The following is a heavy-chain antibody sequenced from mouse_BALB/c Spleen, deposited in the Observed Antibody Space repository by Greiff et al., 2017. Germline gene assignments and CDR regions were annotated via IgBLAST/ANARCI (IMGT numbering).Heavy chain of an antibody. D-gene: IGHD4-1*01. Sequence: EVMLVESGGGLVKPGGSLKLSCAASGFTFSSYAMSWVRQTPEKRLEWVATISSGGSYTYYPDSVKGRFTISRDNAKNTLYLQMSSLRSEDTAMYYCARHEGNWDWFAYWGQGTLVTVSA. CDR3: ARHEGNWDWFAY. CDR2: ISSGGSYT. CDR1: GFTFSSYA. J-gene: IGHJ3*01. V-gene: IGHV5-9-3*01.